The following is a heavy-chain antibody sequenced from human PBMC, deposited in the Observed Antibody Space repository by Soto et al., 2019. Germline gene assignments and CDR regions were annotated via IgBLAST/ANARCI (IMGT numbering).Heavy chain of an antibody. CDR3: ARDHPSRNSVYSSGWYGNY. CDR1: GGTFSSYA. Sequence: SVKVSCKASGGTFSSYAISWVRQAPGQGLEWMGGIIPIFGTANSAQKLQGRVTITADESTSTAYMELSSQRSEDTAAYYCARDHPSRNSVYSSGWYGNYWGQGTLVTVSS. CDR2: IIPIFGTA. J-gene: IGHJ4*02. V-gene: IGHV1-69*13. D-gene: IGHD6-19*01.